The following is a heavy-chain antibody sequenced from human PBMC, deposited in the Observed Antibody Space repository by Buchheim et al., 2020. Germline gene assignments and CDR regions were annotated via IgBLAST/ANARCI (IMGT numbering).Heavy chain of an antibody. Sequence: EVQLVESGGGLVKPGGSLRLSCAASGFTFSSYSMNWVRQAPGQGLEWVSSISSSSSYIYYADSVKGRFTISRDNAKNSLYLQMNSLRAEDTAVYYCARVSSIKHSSGWYVGYYYGMDVWGQGTT. V-gene: IGHV3-21*01. D-gene: IGHD6-19*01. CDR3: ARVSSIKHSSGWYVGYYYGMDV. CDR1: GFTFSSYS. J-gene: IGHJ6*02. CDR2: ISSSSSYI.